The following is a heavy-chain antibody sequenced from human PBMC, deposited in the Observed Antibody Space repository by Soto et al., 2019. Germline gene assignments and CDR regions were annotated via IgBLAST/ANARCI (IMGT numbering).Heavy chain of an antibody. Sequence: EVQLVESGGGLVQPGGSLRLSCPASGFTLRDYWMSWVRQAPGKGLEWVANIKQDGSEIYYVDSVEGRFTISRDNAKNSLFLQMNSLRAEDTAVYYCLITTSAFDIWGQGTLVTVSS. D-gene: IGHD4-4*01. CDR2: IKQDGSEI. J-gene: IGHJ3*02. CDR3: LITTSAFDI. V-gene: IGHV3-7*01. CDR1: GFTLRDYW.